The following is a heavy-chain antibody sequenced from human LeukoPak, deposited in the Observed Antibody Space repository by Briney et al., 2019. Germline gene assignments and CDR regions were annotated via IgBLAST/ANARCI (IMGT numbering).Heavy chain of an antibody. V-gene: IGHV4-59*01. CDR2: IYYSGST. CDR3: ARGIAAAKRGFDP. J-gene: IGHJ5*02. Sequence: SETLSLTCNVSGGSISSYYWSWIRQPPGKGLEWIGYIYYSGSTNYNPSLKSRVTISVDTSKNQFSLKLSSVTAADTAVYYCARGIAAAKRGFDPWGQGTLVTVCS. CDR1: GGSISSYY. D-gene: IGHD6-13*01.